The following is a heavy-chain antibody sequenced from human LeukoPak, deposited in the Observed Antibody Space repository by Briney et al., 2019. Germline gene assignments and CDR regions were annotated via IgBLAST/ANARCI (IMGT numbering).Heavy chain of an antibody. Sequence: PSETLSLTCTVSGYSISSGYYWGWIRQPPGKGLEWIGSIYHSGSTYYNPSLKSRVTISVDTSKNQFSLKLSSVTAADTAVYYCATFTYYYGSGSYFSFDYWGQGTLVTVSS. CDR3: ATFTYYYGSGSYFSFDY. D-gene: IGHD3-10*01. CDR1: GYSISSGYY. J-gene: IGHJ4*02. V-gene: IGHV4-38-2*02. CDR2: IYHSGST.